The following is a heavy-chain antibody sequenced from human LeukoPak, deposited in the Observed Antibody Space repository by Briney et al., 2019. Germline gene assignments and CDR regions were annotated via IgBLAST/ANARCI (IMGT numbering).Heavy chain of an antibody. CDR2: IHYSGST. Sequence: SETLSLTCTVSGGSISSHYWSWIRQPPGKGLECIGYIHYSGSTNYNPSLKSRLTISVDTSKTQFSLKLTSVTAADTAVYYCVRYCASDTCYNGGFDPWGQGTLVTVSS. CDR1: GGSISSHY. J-gene: IGHJ5*02. CDR3: VRYCASDTCYNGGFDP. D-gene: IGHD2-21*02. V-gene: IGHV4-59*11.